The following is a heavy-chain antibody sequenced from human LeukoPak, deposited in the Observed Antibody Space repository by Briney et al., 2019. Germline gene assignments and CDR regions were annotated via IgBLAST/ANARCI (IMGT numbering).Heavy chain of an antibody. D-gene: IGHD3-10*01. J-gene: IGHJ4*02. V-gene: IGHV1-2*06. CDR2: INPNSGGT. CDR1: GYTFTGYY. CDR3: ARAILWFGEWEDY. Sequence: GASVEVSCKASGYTFTGYYMHWVRQAPGQGLEWMGRINPNSGGTNYAQKFQGRVTMTRDTSISTAYMELSRLRSDGTAVYYCARAILWFGEWEDYWGQGTLVTVSS.